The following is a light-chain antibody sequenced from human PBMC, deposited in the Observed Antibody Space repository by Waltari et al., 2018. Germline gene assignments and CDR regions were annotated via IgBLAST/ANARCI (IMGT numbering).Light chain of an antibody. CDR2: GAS. CDR3: HQYNDGPPFN. J-gene: IGKJ2*01. CDR1: QSVTTN. Sequence: EIVMTQSPATLSVSPGERAIISCRASQSVTTNLAWYQQKPGQPPRLLIYGASTRATYIPARVSGSGSGTEFTLTITSLQSEDFAVYYCHQYNDGPPFNFGQGTKLEIK. V-gene: IGKV3-15*01.